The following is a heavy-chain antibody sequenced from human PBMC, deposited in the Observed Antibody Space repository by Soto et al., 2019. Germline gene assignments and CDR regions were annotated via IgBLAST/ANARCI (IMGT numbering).Heavy chain of an antibody. V-gene: IGHV3-30*18. CDR1: GFTFSSYG. Sequence: QVQLVESGGGVVQPGRSLRLSCAASGFTFSSYGMHWVRQAPGKGLEWVAVISYDGSNKYYADSVKGRFTISRDNSKNTLYLQMNSLRAEDTAVYYCAKDPVLRGYSYGWDYWGQGTLVTVSS. CDR3: AKDPVLRGYSYGWDY. CDR2: ISYDGSNK. J-gene: IGHJ4*02. D-gene: IGHD5-18*01.